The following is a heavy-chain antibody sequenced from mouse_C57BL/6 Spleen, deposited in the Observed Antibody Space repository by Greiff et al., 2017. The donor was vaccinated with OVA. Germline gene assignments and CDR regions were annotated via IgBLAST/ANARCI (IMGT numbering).Heavy chain of an antibody. J-gene: IGHJ2*01. CDR2: ISDGGSYT. V-gene: IGHV5-4*01. CDR3: ARDRGDEDFDY. CDR1: GFTFSSYA. Sequence: EVQLQESGGGLVKPGGSLKLSCAASGFTFSSYAMSWVRQTPEKRLEWVATISDGGSYTYYPDNVKGRFTISRDNAKNNLYLQMSHLKSEDTAMYYCARDRGDEDFDYWGQGTTLTVSS. D-gene: IGHD3-1*01.